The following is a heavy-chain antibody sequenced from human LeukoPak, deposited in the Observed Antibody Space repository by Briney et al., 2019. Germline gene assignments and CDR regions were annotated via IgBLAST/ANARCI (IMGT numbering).Heavy chain of an antibody. CDR1: GFTFSDYY. CDR2: ISSSSSYT. Sequence: GGSLRLSCAASGFTFSDYYMSWIRQAPGKGLEWVSYISSSSSYTNYADSVKGRFTISRDNAKNSLYLQMNSLRAEDTAVYYCAKASSGWDPYYFDYWGQGTLVTVSS. CDR3: AKASSGWDPYYFDY. D-gene: IGHD6-19*01. V-gene: IGHV3-11*05. J-gene: IGHJ4*02.